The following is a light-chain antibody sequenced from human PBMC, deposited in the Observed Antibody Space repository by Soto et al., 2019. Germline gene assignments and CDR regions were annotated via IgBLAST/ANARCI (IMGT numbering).Light chain of an antibody. CDR1: SSDVGAYNY. V-gene: IGLV2-14*01. CDR3: SSYTSSSTLV. Sequence: QSVLTQPASVSGSPGQSITISCTGTSSDVGAYNYVSWYQHHPGKVPKLMIYEVSNRPSGVSNRFSGSKSGNTASLTISGLQAEDEADYYCSSYTSSSTLVFGTGTKLTVL. J-gene: IGLJ1*01. CDR2: EVS.